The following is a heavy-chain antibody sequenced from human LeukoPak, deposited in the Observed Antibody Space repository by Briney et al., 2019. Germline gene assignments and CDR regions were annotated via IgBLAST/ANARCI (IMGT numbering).Heavy chain of an antibody. D-gene: IGHD2-2*01. CDR3: ARIVRSSTSWHIYRGGYYYYMDV. V-gene: IGHV4-39*07. CDR1: GGSISSSSYY. Sequence: ASETLSLTCTVSGGSISSSSYYWGWIRQPPGKGLEWIGSIYYSGSTYYNPSLKSRVTISVDTSKNQFSLKLSSVTAADTAVYYCARIVRSSTSWHIYRGGYYYYMDVWGKGTTVTVSS. CDR2: IYYSGST. J-gene: IGHJ6*03.